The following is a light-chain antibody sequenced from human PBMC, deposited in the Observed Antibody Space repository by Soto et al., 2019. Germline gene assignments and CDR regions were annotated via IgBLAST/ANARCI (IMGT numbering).Light chain of an antibody. J-gene: IGKJ1*01. CDR2: DAS. Sequence: DIQMTQSPSTPSASIGDRVTITCRASESIRTWLAWYQHKPGKAPKFLIYDASSLESGVPSRFSGSGSGTEFTLTISSLQPDDFATYYCQQYNSYSPEWTFGQGTKVDIK. V-gene: IGKV1-5*01. CDR1: ESIRTW. CDR3: QQYNSYSPEWT.